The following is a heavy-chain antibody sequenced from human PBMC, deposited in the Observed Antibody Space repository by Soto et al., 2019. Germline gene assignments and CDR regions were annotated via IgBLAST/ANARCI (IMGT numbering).Heavy chain of an antibody. Sequence: GGSLRLSCAASGFTFSSYAMSWVRQAPGKGLEWVSAISGSGGSTYYADSVKGRFTISRDNSKNTLYLQMNSLRAEDTAVYYCAKDRLRGFETDAAGYYFDYWGQGTLVTVSS. V-gene: IGHV3-23*01. CDR3: AKDRLRGFETDAAGYYFDY. D-gene: IGHD3-10*01. CDR1: GFTFSSYA. J-gene: IGHJ4*02. CDR2: ISGSGGST.